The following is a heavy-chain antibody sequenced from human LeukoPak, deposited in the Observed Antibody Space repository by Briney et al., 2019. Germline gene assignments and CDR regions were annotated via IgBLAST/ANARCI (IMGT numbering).Heavy chain of an antibody. V-gene: IGHV3-66*02. CDR1: GFSVSGNY. Sequence: PGGSLRLSCAASGFSVSGNYMSWVRQAPGRGLDWVAVIYTGGTTYYADSVKGRFTISRDKSKNTLYLQMNSLRAEDTAIYYCAREGYGGNNFDYWGQGTLVTVS. J-gene: IGHJ4*02. CDR2: IYTGGTT. CDR3: AREGYGGNNFDY. D-gene: IGHD4-23*01.